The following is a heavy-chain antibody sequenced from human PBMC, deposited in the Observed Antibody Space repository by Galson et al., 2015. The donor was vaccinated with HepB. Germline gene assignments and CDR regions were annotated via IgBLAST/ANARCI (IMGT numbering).Heavy chain of an antibody. D-gene: IGHD6-19*01. CDR3: ANEGQWLKANFDY. Sequence: SLRLSCAASGLAFRKNGMHWVRQAPGKGLEWVAVISYAGSNKEYADSVKGRFIISRDNSKNTVYLQMNSLRTEDTAVYFCANEGQWLKANFDYWGQGTRVIVSS. CDR2: ISYAGSNK. CDR1: GLAFRKNG. V-gene: IGHV3-30*18. J-gene: IGHJ4*02.